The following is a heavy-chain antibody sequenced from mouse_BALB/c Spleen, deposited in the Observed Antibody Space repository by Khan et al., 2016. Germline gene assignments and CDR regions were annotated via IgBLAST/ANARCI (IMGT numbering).Heavy chain of an antibody. J-gene: IGHJ3*01. CDR1: GFNIKDTY. V-gene: IGHV14-3*02. Sequence: EVQLQESGAELVKPGASVKLSCTASGFNIKDTYMHWVKQRPEQGLEWIGRIDPANGNTKYDPKFQGKATITADTSSNTAYLQLSSLTSEDTAVYYCARRDYGRSYVPFAYWGQGTLVTVSA. D-gene: IGHD1-1*01. CDR3: ARRDYGRSYVPFAY. CDR2: IDPANGNT.